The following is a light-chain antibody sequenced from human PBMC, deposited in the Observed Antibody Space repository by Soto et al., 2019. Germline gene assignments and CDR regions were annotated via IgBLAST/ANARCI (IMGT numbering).Light chain of an antibody. J-gene: IGKJ1*01. CDR3: QQSYSTPRT. Sequence: MTQSPSSLSASVGDRVTITCRASQSISSYLNWYQQKPGKAPKLLIYAASSLQSGVPSRFSGSGSGTDFTLTISSLQPEDFATYYCQQSYSTPRTFGQGSMVDVK. CDR1: QSISSY. CDR2: AAS. V-gene: IGKV1-39*01.